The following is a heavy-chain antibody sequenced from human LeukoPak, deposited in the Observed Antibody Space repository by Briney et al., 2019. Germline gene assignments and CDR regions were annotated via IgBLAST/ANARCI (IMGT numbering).Heavy chain of an antibody. V-gene: IGHV3-21*01. CDR2: ISSSSSYI. CDR3: ARAQGVGYYDSSGYYPFDY. D-gene: IGHD3-22*01. J-gene: IGHJ4*02. CDR1: GFTFSSYS. Sequence: GGSLRLSCAASGFTFSSYSMNWVRQAPGKGLEWVSSISSSSSYIYYADSVKGRFTISRDNAKNSLYLQMNSLRAEDTAVYYCARAQGVGYYDSSGYYPFDYWGQGTLVTASS.